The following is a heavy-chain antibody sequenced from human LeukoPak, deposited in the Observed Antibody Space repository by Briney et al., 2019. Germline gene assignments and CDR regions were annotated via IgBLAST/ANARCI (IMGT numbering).Heavy chain of an antibody. J-gene: IGHJ5*02. CDR2: INHRGST. V-gene: IGHV4-34*01. D-gene: IGHD5-12*01. CDR1: GGSFSGYY. Sequence: SETLSLTCAVYGGSFSGYYWSWIRQPPGKGLEWIGEINHRGSTNYNPSLKSRVTISVDTSKNQFSLKLSSVTAADTAVYYCARSLRIPNWFDPWGQGTLVTVSS. CDR3: ARSLRIPNWFDP.